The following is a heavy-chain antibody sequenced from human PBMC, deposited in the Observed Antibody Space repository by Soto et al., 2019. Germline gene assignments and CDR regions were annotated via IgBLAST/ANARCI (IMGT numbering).Heavy chain of an antibody. CDR1: GYTFTNYA. V-gene: IGHV1-18*01. Sequence: QVQLVQSGAEVKKPGASVKVSCKASGYTFTNYAFSWVRQAPGQGLEWMGWISAYNGNTNYPQKLQGRVTMTTDTATSTAYMDLRSPRSDDTAVYYWAGDLAAAGTFDYWGQGTLVTVS. D-gene: IGHD6-13*01. CDR3: AGDLAAAGTFDY. CDR2: ISAYNGNT. J-gene: IGHJ4*02.